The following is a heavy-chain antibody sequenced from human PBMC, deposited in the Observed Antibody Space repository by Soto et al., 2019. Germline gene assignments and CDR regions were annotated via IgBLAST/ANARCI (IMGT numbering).Heavy chain of an antibody. J-gene: IGHJ4*02. CDR2: INHSGST. D-gene: IGHD6-13*01. CDR1: GGSFSGYY. V-gene: IGHV4-34*01. Sequence: SETLSLTCAVYGGSFSGYYWSWIRQPPGKGLEWIGEINHSGSTNYNPSLKSRVTISVDTSKNQFSLKLSSVTAADTAVYYCARVIAAAGTVFDYWGQGTLVT. CDR3: ARVIAAAGTVFDY.